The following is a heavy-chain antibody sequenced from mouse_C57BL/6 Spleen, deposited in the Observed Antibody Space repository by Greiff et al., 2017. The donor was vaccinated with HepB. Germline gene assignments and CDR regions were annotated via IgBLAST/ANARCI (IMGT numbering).Heavy chain of an antibody. CDR2: IDPENGDT. CDR3: TTTTAYFYY. D-gene: IGHD1-2*01. CDR1: GFNIKDDY. J-gene: IGHJ2*01. Sequence: VQLKESGAELVRPGASVKLSCTASGFNIKDDYMHWVKQRPEQGLEWIGWIDPENGDTEYASKFQGKATITADTSSNTAYLQLSILTSEDTAVYYCTTTTAYFYYWGQGTTLTVSS. V-gene: IGHV14-4*01.